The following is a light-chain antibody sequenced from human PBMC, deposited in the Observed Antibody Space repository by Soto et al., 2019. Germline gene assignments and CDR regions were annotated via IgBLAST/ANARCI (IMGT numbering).Light chain of an antibody. CDR1: SSDVGSYNR. CDR2: DVS. Sequence: QSALTQPPSVSGSPGQSVTISCTGTSSDVGSYNRVSWYQQHPGKAPKLMIYDVSNRPSGVSNRFSGSKSGNTASLTISGLQAEDEADYYCSSYTSSSIVFGGGTKLTVL. V-gene: IGLV2-14*01. J-gene: IGLJ2*01. CDR3: SSYTSSSIV.